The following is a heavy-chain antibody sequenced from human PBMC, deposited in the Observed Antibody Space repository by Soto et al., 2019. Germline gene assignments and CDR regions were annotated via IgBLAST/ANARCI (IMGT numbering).Heavy chain of an antibody. CDR2: VNPNSGNR. CDR1: GYTFTNSD. D-gene: IGHD5-12*01. CDR3: ARGRYSGYDSLVS. Sequence: QVQLVQSGAEVKKPGASVKVSCKASGYTFTNSDINWVRQATGQGLEWVGWVNPNSGNRGYALKFQGRVTMTTDTLISTAYMDLSSLRSGDRAVYYCARGRYSGYDSLVSWGQGTLVSVSS. V-gene: IGHV1-8*01. J-gene: IGHJ4*02.